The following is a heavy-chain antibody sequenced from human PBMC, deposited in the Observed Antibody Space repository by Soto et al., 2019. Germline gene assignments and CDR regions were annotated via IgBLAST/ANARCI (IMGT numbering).Heavy chain of an antibody. CDR1: GYTFTSYA. CDR3: ARDSTLGFLWFGENWFDP. D-gene: IGHD3-10*01. V-gene: IGHV7-4-1*01. J-gene: IGHJ5*02. CDR2: INTNTGNP. Sequence: ASVKVSCKASGYTFTSYAMNWVRQVPGQGLEWMGWINTNTGNPTYAQGFTGRFVFSLDTSVSTAYLQICSLKAEDTAVYYCARDSTLGFLWFGENWFDPWGQGTLVTVSS.